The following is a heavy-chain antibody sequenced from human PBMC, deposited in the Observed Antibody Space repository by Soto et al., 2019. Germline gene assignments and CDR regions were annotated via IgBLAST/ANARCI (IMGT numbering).Heavy chain of an antibody. CDR3: ARSPAYGDYANLDS. Sequence: SAALSLTCTVSGGSVSKYYWNWIRQPAGKGLEWIGRIYTTRSHNYNPSLKSRVTMSVDTSKNQFSLKLNLSAVTAADTAVYYCARSPAYGDYANLDSWGQGTLVTVSS. CDR1: GGSVSKYY. D-gene: IGHD4-17*01. J-gene: IGHJ4*02. CDR2: IYTTRSH. V-gene: IGHV4-4*07.